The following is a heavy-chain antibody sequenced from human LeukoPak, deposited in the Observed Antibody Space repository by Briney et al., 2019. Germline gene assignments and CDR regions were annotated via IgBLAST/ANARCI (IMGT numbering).Heavy chain of an antibody. J-gene: IGHJ5*01. Sequence: ASVKVSCKASGYTFTGYTIHWVRQAPGQGLEWMGWINTNNGVTNYAQKFQGRVTLTRDTSISTAYMELTRLRSDDTAVFYCAEDSGTIATAGTLDSWGQGTLVTVSS. CDR2: INTNNGVT. D-gene: IGHD6-13*01. CDR1: GYTFTGYT. V-gene: IGHV1-2*02. CDR3: AEDSGTIATAGTLDS.